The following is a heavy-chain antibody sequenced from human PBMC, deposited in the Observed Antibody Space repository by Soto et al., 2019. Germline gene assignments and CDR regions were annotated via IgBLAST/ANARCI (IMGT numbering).Heavy chain of an antibody. J-gene: IGHJ6*02. Sequence: GGSLRLSCAASGFLFSTNALSWVRQRPGQGLEWFSAIRGNGDNTYYADSVKGRFTISRDNSKNTLYLQMNSLRAEDTAVYYCARDIAARPNYYYGMDVWGQGTTVTVS. V-gene: IGHV3-23*01. D-gene: IGHD6-6*01. CDR3: ARDIAARPNYYYGMDV. CDR2: IRGNGDNT. CDR1: GFLFSTNA.